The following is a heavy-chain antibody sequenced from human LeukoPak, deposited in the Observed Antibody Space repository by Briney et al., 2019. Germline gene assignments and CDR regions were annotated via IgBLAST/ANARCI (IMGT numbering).Heavy chain of an antibody. J-gene: IGHJ4*02. V-gene: IGHV3-74*01. Sequence: GGSLRLSCAASGFTFRSYWMHLVRQAPGKGLVWVSRILGDGSITNYADSVKGRFTISRDNAKNTLYLLMNNLRAEDTAVYYCARDRSSGWYPSGYWGQGTLVTVSS. CDR3: ARDRSSGWYPSGY. CDR1: GFTFRSYW. CDR2: ILGDGSIT. D-gene: IGHD6-19*01.